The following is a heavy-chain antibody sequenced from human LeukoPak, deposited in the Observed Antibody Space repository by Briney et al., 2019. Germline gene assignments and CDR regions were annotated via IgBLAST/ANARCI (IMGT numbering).Heavy chain of an antibody. J-gene: IGHJ5*02. CDR3: ATSTDYNWIDP. V-gene: IGHV3-23*01. CDR1: GFTFSSYA. Sequence: PGGSLRLSCAASGFTFSSYAMIWVRQAPGKGLEWVSAISGSGGSTYYADSVKGRFTISRDNSKNTLYLQMNSLRVEDTALYYCATSTDYNWIDPWGQGTLVTVSS. CDR2: ISGSGGST. D-gene: IGHD2-2*01.